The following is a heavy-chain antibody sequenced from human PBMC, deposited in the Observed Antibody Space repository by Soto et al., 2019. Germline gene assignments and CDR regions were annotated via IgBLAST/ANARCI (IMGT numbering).Heavy chain of an antibody. J-gene: IGHJ5*02. CDR3: ARVTSDYDSNWFDP. V-gene: IGHV1-69*11. Sequence: VKVSCKAFGGDFSSNAISWMRQAPGQGLEWIGTISPILGSAAYALRFQGRVTITADVPTNTAYRELSSLGSEDTAIYYCARVTSDYDSNWFDPWGQGTQVTVSS. CDR1: GGDFSSNA. D-gene: IGHD5-12*01. CDR2: ISPILGSA.